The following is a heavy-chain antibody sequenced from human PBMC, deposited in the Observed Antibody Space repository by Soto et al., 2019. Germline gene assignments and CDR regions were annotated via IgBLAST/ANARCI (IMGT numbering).Heavy chain of an antibody. D-gene: IGHD3-10*01. CDR2: INHSGST. CDR1: GGSFSGYY. J-gene: IGHJ6*02. Sequence: SETLSLTCVVYGGSFSGYYWSWIRQPPGKGLEWIGEINHSGSTNYNPSLKSRVTISVDTSKNQFSLKLSSVTAADTAVYYCARSTDGSGSYYPNPTDHGMDVWGQGTTVTVSS. CDR3: ARSTDGSGSYYPNPTDHGMDV. V-gene: IGHV4-34*01.